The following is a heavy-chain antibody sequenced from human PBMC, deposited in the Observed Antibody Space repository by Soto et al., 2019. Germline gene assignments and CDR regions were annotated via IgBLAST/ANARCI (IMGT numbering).Heavy chain of an antibody. J-gene: IGHJ4*02. CDR2: IGAHKGKI. CDR3: ARDGYFDY. Sequence: ASVKVSCKASGYTFSNYGIGWVRQAPGQGLEWMGWIGAHKGKIDYAQKNQGRLTLTTDTSTSTAYMDLRSLTSDDTAVYYCARDGYFDYWGQGTLVTVPQ. V-gene: IGHV1-18*01. CDR1: GYTFSNYG.